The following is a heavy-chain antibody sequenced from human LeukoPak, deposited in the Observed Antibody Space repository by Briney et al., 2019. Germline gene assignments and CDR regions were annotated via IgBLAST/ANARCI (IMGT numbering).Heavy chain of an antibody. CDR1: GGSISSGGYY. CDR3: ARADYGDYDPYFDY. J-gene: IGHJ4*02. CDR2: IYYSGST. Sequence: KPSQTLSLTCTVSGGSISSGGYYWSWIRQHPGKGLEWIGYIYYSGSTYYNPSLKSRVTISVDTSKNQFSLELTSVTAADTAVYYCARADYGDYDPYFDYWGQGTLVTVSS. D-gene: IGHD4-17*01. V-gene: IGHV4-31*03.